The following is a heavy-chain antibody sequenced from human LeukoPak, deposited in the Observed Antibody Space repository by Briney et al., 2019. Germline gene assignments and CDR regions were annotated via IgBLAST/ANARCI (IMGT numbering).Heavy chain of an antibody. J-gene: IGHJ3*02. D-gene: IGHD6-19*01. V-gene: IGHV4-34*01. CDR3: AGPGAVAGPGAFDI. Sequence: SETLSLTCAVYGGSFSGYYWSWIRQPPGKGLEWIGEINHSGSTNYNSSLKSRVTISVDTSKNQFSLKLSSVTAADTAVYYCAGPGAVAGPGAFDIWGQGTMVTVSS. CDR1: GGSFSGYY. CDR2: INHSGST.